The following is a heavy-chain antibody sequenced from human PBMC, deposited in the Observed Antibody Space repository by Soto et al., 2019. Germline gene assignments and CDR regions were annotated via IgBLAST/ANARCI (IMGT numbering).Heavy chain of an antibody. CDR3: AHRRSTYYSDSTFEP. D-gene: IGHD3-22*01. CDR2: IYWDDDK. Sequence: SGPTLVNATQTLTLTCTFSGFSLSTSGEGVGWIRQPPGKALEWLALIYWDDDKRYSPSLKSRLTITKDTSKNQVVLTMTNMDPVDTATYYCAHRRSTYYSDSTFEPWGQGTLVTVSS. V-gene: IGHV2-5*02. J-gene: IGHJ5*02. CDR1: GFSLSTSGEG.